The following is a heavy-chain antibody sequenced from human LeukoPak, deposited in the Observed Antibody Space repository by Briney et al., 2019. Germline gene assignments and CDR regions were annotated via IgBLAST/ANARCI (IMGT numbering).Heavy chain of an antibody. V-gene: IGHV1-8*03. J-gene: IGHJ4*02. CDR1: GYTFTSYD. CDR3: ARGLYYYDSSGYSLHFDY. D-gene: IGHD3-22*01. Sequence: ASVKVSCKASGYTFTSYDINWVRQATGQGLEWMGWMNPNSGNTGYAQKFQGRVTITRNTSISTAYMELSSLRSEDTAVYYCARGLYYYDSSGYSLHFDYWGQGTLVTVSS. CDR2: MNPNSGNT.